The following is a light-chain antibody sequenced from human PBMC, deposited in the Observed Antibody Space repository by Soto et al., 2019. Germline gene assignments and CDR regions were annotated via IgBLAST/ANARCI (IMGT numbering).Light chain of an antibody. Sequence: VLTQSPATLSLSPGERATLSCKASQSIGNSLGWFQQKPGQAPRLLIDDAFNRATGIPARFTGSGSGSDFTLTISNLEPEDFGVYYCRQRYNWPLTFGGGTKVEIK. CDR2: DAF. CDR1: QSIGNS. V-gene: IGKV3-11*01. CDR3: RQRYNWPLT. J-gene: IGKJ4*01.